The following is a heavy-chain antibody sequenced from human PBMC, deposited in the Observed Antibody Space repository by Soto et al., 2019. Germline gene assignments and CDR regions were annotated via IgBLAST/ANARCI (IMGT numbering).Heavy chain of an antibody. CDR2: IYYSGST. D-gene: IGHD3-10*01. J-gene: IGHJ6*03. CDR1: GGSISSSSYY. V-gene: IGHV4-39*01. Sequence: SETLSLTCTVSGGSISSSSYYWGWIRQPPGKGLEWIGSIYYSGSTYYNPSLKSRVTISVDTSKNQFSLKLSSVTAADTAVYYCARLSHITMVRGVIAYMDVWGKGTTVTVSS. CDR3: ARLSHITMVRGVIAYMDV.